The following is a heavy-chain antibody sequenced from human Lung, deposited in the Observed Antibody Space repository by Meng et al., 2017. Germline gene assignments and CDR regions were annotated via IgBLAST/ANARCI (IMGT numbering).Heavy chain of an antibody. J-gene: IGHJ1*01. CDR3: TNDRLNH. V-gene: IGHV3-15*01. CDR1: GFSFTDAW. CDR2: IKSNSDGGTT. D-gene: IGHD1-1*01. Sequence: EVQLVESGGGLEKPGGSLRLSCVASGFSFTDAWMIWVRQAPGKGLEWVGRIKSNSDGGTTDYAAPVKGRFTISRDDSKNTLYLQMNSLITEDTAFYYCTNDRLNHWGQGALVTVSS.